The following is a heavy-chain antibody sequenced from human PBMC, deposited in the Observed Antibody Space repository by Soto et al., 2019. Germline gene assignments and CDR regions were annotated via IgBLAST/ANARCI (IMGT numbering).Heavy chain of an antibody. CDR1: GFSVSSNY. CDR3: ARDQRTYYDDAGYYYGMDV. CDR2: IFTGGAT. Sequence: GGSLRLSCAASGFSVSSNYMSWVRQAPGKGLEWVSVIFTGGATYSADSVKGRFTISRDNSKNTLYLQMNSLRAEDTAVYYCARDQRTYYDDAGYYYGMDVWGQGTTVTVSS. J-gene: IGHJ6*02. V-gene: IGHV3-66*01. D-gene: IGHD3-16*01.